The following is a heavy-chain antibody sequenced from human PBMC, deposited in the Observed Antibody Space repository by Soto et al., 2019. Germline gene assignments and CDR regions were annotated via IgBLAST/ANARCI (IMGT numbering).Heavy chain of an antibody. V-gene: IGHV3-30*03. J-gene: IGHJ4*02. D-gene: IGHD2-21*02. Sequence: SLRLSCAASGFTFSSYGMHWVRQAPGKGLEWVAVISYDGSNKYYADSVKGRFTISRDNSKNTLYLQMNSLRAEDTAVYYCFLGGNYASFDYWGQGTLVTVSS. CDR2: ISYDGSNK. CDR1: GFTFSSYG. CDR3: FLGGNYASFDY.